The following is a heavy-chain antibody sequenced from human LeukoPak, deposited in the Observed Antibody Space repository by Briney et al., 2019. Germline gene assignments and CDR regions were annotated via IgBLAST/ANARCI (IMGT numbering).Heavy chain of an antibody. CDR3: ASLRTETP. Sequence: GGALRLSCVGSEFNVSSLYMSWVRQAPGRGLEWVSVIYGGGTTNYADSVKGRFTISRDISMNTLYLQMNSLKPEDTAVYYCASLRTETPWGQGTLVTVSS. V-gene: IGHV3-53*01. J-gene: IGHJ5*02. CDR1: EFNVSSLY. CDR2: IYGGGTT.